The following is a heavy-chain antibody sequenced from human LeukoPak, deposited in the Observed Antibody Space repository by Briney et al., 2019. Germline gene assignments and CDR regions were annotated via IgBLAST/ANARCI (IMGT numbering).Heavy chain of an antibody. CDR1: GFTFSSYS. Sequence: GGALRLFLAASGFTFSSYSMNRVRQGPGEGVEVGSSISSSSSYIYYADSVKGRFTISRDNAKNSLYLQMNSLRAEDTAVYYCARTTRDYYDSSGPGEYGMDVWGQGTTVTVSS. CDR2: ISSSSSYI. J-gene: IGHJ6*02. D-gene: IGHD3-22*01. V-gene: IGHV3-21*01. CDR3: ARTTRDYYDSSGPGEYGMDV.